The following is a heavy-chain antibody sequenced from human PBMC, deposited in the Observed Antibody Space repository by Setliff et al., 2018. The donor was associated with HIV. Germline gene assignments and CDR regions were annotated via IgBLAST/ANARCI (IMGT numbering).Heavy chain of an antibody. CDR3: AVPIAAAGVPFGS. Sequence: GGSLRLSCVASGFFFSPYGFHWVRQTPGKGLEWVAAIWYDGTNEYYADSVEGRFTISRDDVKNMVYLQMNGLKTEDTAVYYCAVPIAAAGVPFGSWGQGTLVTVSS. J-gene: IGHJ4*01. D-gene: IGHD6-13*01. CDR2: IWYDGTNE. V-gene: IGHV3-33*01. CDR1: GFFFSPYG.